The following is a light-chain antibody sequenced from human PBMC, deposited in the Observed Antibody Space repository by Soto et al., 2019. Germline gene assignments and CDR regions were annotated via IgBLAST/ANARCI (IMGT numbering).Light chain of an antibody. CDR2: EVT. Sequence: QSVLAQPPSASGSPGQSVTISFTGTSSDVGRYNYVSWYQQHPGKTPKLIIYEVTKRPSGVPDRFSASKSGNTASLTVSGLQAEDEADYYCSSHAGSNSFYVFGTGTKVTVL. CDR1: SSDVGRYNY. CDR3: SSHAGSNSFYV. V-gene: IGLV2-8*01. J-gene: IGLJ1*01.